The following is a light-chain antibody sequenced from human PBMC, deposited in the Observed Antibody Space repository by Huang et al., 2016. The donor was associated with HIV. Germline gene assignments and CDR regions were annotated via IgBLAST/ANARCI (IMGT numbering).Light chain of an antibody. Sequence: DIQVTQSPSSLSASVGDRVTVTCRTSLDISDSLVWYQQKPGRAPKLLVYAASRLESGVPSRFSGSGAGADFTLTINNLQPEDFATYYCQQYYGTPYTFGQGTKVEIK. CDR1: LDISDS. J-gene: IGKJ2*01. CDR3: QQYYGTPYT. V-gene: IGKV1-NL1*01. CDR2: AAS.